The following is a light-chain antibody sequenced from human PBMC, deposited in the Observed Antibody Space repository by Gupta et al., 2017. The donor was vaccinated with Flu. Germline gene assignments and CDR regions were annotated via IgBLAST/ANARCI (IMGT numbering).Light chain of an antibody. CDR2: DDS. CDR3: QVWDSSSDEEV. Sequence: SSVLTQPPSVSVAPGQTATITCGGYNIGSKSVHWYQQRPGQAPLLVVYDDSARPSEIPERLSGSNSGDTATLTISRVEAGDEADYYCQVWDSSSDEEVFGGGTKLTVL. J-gene: IGLJ3*02. V-gene: IGLV3-21*02. CDR1: NIGSKS.